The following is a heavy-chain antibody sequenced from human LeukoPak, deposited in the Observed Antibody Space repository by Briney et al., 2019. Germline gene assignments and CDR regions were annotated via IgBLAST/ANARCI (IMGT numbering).Heavy chain of an antibody. D-gene: IGHD3-22*01. CDR1: GFTFSSYS. V-gene: IGHV3-48*04. J-gene: IGHJ4*02. CDR3: AREGLYDSSGTTDY. CDR2: ISSSSSTI. Sequence: PGGSLRLSCAASGFTFSSYSMNWVRQAPGKGREWVSYISSSSSTIYYADSVKGRFTISRDNAKNSLYLQMNSLRAEDTAVYYCAREGLYDSSGTTDYWGQGTLVTVSS.